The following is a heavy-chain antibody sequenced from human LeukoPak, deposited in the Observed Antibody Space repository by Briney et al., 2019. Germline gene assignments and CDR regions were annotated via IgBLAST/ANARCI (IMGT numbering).Heavy chain of an antibody. D-gene: IGHD6-13*01. V-gene: IGHV3-30*04. CDR2: ISYDGSKK. J-gene: IGHJ4*02. CDR3: ARDGGVAAAGTFDY. CDR1: GFTFSTYA. Sequence: GGSLRLSCAASGFTFSTYAMQWVRQAPGKGLEWVAVISYDGSKKFYPDSVKGRFTISRDNSKNTLYLQMSSLRAEDTAVYHCARDGGVAAAGTFDYWGQGTLVTVSS.